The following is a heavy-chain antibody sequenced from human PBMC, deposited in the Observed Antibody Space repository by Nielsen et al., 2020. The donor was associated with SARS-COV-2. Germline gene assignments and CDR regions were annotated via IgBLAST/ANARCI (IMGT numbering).Heavy chain of an antibody. Sequence: SVKVSCKASGGTFSSYAISWVRQAPGQGLEWMGGIIPIFGTANYAQKFQGRVTITADESTSTAYMELSSLRSEDTAVYYCARQVVVPAASYYYYYYMDVWGKGTTVTVSS. J-gene: IGHJ6*03. CDR3: ARQVVVPAASYYYYYYMDV. V-gene: IGHV1-69*13. D-gene: IGHD2-2*01. CDR1: GGTFSSYA. CDR2: IIPIFGTA.